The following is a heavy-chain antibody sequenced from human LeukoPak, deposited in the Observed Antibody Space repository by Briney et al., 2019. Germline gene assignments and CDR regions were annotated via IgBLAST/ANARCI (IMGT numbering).Heavy chain of an antibody. Sequence: SETLSLTCTVSGGSISSYYWSWIRQPPGKGLEWIGYIYYSGSTNYNPSLKSRVTISVNTSKNQFSLKLSSVTAADTAVYYCASPTIYGDYLAFDIWGQGTMVTVSS. J-gene: IGHJ3*02. D-gene: IGHD4-17*01. CDR1: GGSISSYY. CDR3: ASPTIYGDYLAFDI. V-gene: IGHV4-59*01. CDR2: IYYSGST.